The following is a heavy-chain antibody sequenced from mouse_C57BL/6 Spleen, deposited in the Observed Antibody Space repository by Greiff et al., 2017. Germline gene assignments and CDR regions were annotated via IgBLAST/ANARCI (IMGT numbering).Heavy chain of an antibody. Sequence: DVKLVESGGGLVQPGGSLSLSCAASGFTFTDYYMSWVRQPPGKALEWLGFLRNKANGYTTEYSASVKGRFTISRDNSQSFLYIQMNALRAKDSATYFCARSTSGYYFDYWGQGTTLTVSS. D-gene: IGHD2-2*01. CDR2: LRNKANGYTT. CDR1: GFTFTDYY. J-gene: IGHJ2*01. V-gene: IGHV7-3*01. CDR3: ARSTSGYYFDY.